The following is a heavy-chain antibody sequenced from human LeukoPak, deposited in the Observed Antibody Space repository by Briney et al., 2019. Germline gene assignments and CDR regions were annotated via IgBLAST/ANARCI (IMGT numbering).Heavy chain of an antibody. CDR2: IYSGGTT. CDR1: GLTVSSNY. CDR3: AKEDTSSGNWFDP. V-gene: IGHV3-53*01. Sequence: PGGSLRLSCATSGLTVSSNYMSWVRQAPGRGLEWVSVIYSGGTTYYADSVKGRFTVSRDSSKNTLYLQMNSLRAEDTAVYYCAKEDTSSGNWFDPWGQGTLVTVSS. D-gene: IGHD6-6*01. J-gene: IGHJ5*02.